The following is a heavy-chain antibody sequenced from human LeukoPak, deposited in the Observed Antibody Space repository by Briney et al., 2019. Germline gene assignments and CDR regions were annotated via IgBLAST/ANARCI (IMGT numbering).Heavy chain of an antibody. V-gene: IGHV3-21*04. CDR3: AKDVGTAALFVWYFDL. CDR2: ISSSSSYI. J-gene: IGHJ2*01. D-gene: IGHD6-13*01. CDR1: GFTFRSYW. Sequence: GGSLRLSCAASGFTFRSYWMDWVRQAPGKGLEWVSSISSSSSYIYYADSVKGRFTISRDNAKNTLYLQMNSLRAEDTAIYYCAKDVGTAALFVWYFDLWGRGTLVTVSS.